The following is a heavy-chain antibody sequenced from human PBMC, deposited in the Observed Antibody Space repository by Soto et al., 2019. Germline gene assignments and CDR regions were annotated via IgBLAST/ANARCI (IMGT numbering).Heavy chain of an antibody. J-gene: IGHJ5*02. V-gene: IGHV1-3*01. CDR1: GYTFASYA. D-gene: IGHD3-9*01. Sequence: ASVKVSCKASGYTFASYAMHWVRQAPGQRLEWMGWINAGNGNTKYSQKFQGRVTITRDTSASTAYMELSSLRSEDTAVYYCARSLTTTHLNWFDPWGQGTLVTVSS. CDR2: INAGNGNT. CDR3: ARSLTTTHLNWFDP.